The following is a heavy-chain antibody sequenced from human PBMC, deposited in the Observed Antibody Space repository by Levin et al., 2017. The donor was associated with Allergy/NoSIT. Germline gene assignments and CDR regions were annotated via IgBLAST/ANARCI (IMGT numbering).Heavy chain of an antibody. Sequence: ASVKVSCKASGYTFTSYDINWVRQATGQGLEWMGWMNPNSGNTGYAQKFQGRVTMTRNTSISTAYMELNSLRSEDTAVYYCAISVGYSNYYGSGSHGMDVWGQGTTVTVSS. CDR1: GYTFTSYD. CDR2: MNPNSGNT. V-gene: IGHV1-8*01. J-gene: IGHJ6*02. CDR3: AISVGYSNYYGSGSHGMDV. D-gene: IGHD3-10*01.